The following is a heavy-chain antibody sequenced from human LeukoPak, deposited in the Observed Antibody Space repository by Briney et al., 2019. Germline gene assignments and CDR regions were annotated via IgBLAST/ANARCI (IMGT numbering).Heavy chain of an antibody. D-gene: IGHD2-2*01. J-gene: IGHJ4*02. CDR1: GFTFSSYG. CDR2: IRYDGSNK. V-gene: IGHV3-30*02. Sequence: PGGSLRLSCAASGFTFSSYGMHWVRQAPGKGLEWVAFIRYDGSNKCNADSVQGRFTISRDNSKNTLYLQMNSLRAEDTAVYYCAKDFKRHCSSSSRAYDSWGQGTLVTVSS. CDR3: AKDFKRHCSSSSRAYDS.